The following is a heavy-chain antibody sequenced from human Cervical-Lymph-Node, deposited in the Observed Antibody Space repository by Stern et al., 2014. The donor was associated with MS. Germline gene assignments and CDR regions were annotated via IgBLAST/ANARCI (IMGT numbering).Heavy chain of an antibody. CDR2: IYYSGRT. V-gene: IGHV4-59*01. CDR1: GDYIRSYY. J-gene: IGHJ6*02. D-gene: IGHD2-15*01. CDR3: AGGYCRGGSCSSRFYHFYGLDV. Sequence: DQLVESGPGLVKPSETLALTCTVSGDYIRSYYWSWIRQPPGKGLEWIGYIYYSGRTNYNPSLKSRLTISVDTSKSQFSLELNSVTAADTAVYYCAGGYCRGGSCSSRFYHFYGLDVWGHGTTVTVSS.